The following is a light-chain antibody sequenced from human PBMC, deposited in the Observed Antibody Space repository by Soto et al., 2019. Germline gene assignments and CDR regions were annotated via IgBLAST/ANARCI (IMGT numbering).Light chain of an antibody. CDR1: SSDVGRYNF. CDR2: DVS. V-gene: IGLV2-8*01. Sequence: QSALTQPPSASGSPGQSATISCTGTSSDVGRYNFVSWYQHHPGKAPKLMIYDVSQRPSGVPDRFSGSKSGNTASLTVSGLQAEDEADYYCNSYADSNTYVFGTGTKLTVL. J-gene: IGLJ1*01. CDR3: NSYADSNTYV.